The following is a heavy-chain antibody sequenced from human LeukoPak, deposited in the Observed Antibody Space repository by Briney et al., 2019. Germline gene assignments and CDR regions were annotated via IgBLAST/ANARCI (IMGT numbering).Heavy chain of an antibody. CDR3: ARGRGSSWYFDY. J-gene: IGHJ4*02. V-gene: IGHV3-33*01. CDR1: GFAFSRYG. Sequence: GGSLRLSCAASGFAFSRYGMHWVRQAPGKGLEWVAVIWDDGSNQKYADSVKGRFTISRDNSKNTLYLQMNSLRGEDTAVYFRARGRGSSWYFDYWGQGTLVTVSS. CDR2: IWDDGSNQ. D-gene: IGHD6-13*01.